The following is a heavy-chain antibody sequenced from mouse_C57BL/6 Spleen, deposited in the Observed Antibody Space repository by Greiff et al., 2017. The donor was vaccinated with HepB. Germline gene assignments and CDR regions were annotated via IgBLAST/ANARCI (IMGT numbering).Heavy chain of an antibody. CDR3: AKGIYYYGSSYVTGAMDY. Sequence: QVHVKQPGAELVRPGSSVKLSCKASGYTFTSYWMHWVKQRPIQGLEWIGNIDPSDSETHYNQKFKDKATLTVDKSSSTAYMQLSSLTSEDSAVYYCAKGIYYYGSSYVTGAMDYWGQGTSVTVSS. CDR2: IDPSDSET. V-gene: IGHV1-52*01. CDR1: GYTFTSYW. J-gene: IGHJ4*01. D-gene: IGHD1-1*01.